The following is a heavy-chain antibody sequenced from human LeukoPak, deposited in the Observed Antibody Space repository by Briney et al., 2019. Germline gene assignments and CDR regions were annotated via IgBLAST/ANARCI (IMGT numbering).Heavy chain of an antibody. Sequence: SETLSLTCTVSGGSISGSSYYWGWIRQPPGKGLEWIGYIYYSGSTYYNPSLKSRVTISVDTSKNQFSLKLSSVTAADTAVYYCARDLPPSYWGQGTLVTVSS. CDR3: ARDLPPSY. CDR2: IYYSGST. J-gene: IGHJ4*02. CDR1: GGSISGSSYY. V-gene: IGHV4-39*07.